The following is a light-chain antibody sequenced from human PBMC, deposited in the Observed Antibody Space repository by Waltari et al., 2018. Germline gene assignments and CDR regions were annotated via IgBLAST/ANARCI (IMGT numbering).Light chain of an antibody. CDR1: QDISIY. CDR2: DAS. J-gene: IGKJ2*01. Sequence: DIQMTQSPSSLSASIGDRVTITCQASQDISIYVNWYQQKPGKAPRLLIYDASTLESGVPSRFTGGGSATDFTYTINSLQPEDIATYYCLQYDNIPPYTFGQGTKLEIK. V-gene: IGKV1-33*01. CDR3: LQYDNIPPYT.